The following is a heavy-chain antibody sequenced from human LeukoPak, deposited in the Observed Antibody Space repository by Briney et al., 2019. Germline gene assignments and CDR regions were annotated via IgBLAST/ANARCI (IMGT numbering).Heavy chain of an antibody. V-gene: IGHV3-30*03. CDR2: VAYDGGHK. CDR3: ARDRINMMVMGHDSGLDC. CDR1: GFSLRDYG. Sequence: GGSLRLSCVGSGFSLRDYGMQWVRGSPGKGLEGVAVVAYDGGHKYYADSVKGRFTISRDTSSDTVSLKMNRLSFEDTSLFYCARDRINMMVMGHDSGLDCWGQRALVTVSS. D-gene: IGHD3-22*01. J-gene: IGHJ4*02.